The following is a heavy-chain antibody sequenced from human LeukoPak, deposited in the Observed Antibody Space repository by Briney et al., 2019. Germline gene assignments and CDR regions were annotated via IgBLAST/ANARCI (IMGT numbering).Heavy chain of an antibody. CDR1: GFTFSSYW. Sequence: GGSLSLSCAASGFTFSSYWMSWVRQAPGKGLEWVANIRKDGSEKYYVDSVKGRFTISRDNAKNSLYLQMNSLKAEDTAVYYCAANWGSDYWGQGTLVTVSS. J-gene: IGHJ4*02. V-gene: IGHV3-7*01. CDR2: IRKDGSEK. D-gene: IGHD3-16*01. CDR3: AANWGSDY.